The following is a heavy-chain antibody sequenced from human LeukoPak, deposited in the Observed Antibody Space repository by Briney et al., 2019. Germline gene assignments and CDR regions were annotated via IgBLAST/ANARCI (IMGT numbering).Heavy chain of an antibody. V-gene: IGHV3-30-3*01. CDR3: ARDGRLRGVIPYYYGMDV. CDR1: GFTFSSYA. J-gene: IGHJ6*02. CDR2: ISYDGGNK. D-gene: IGHD3-10*01. Sequence: GGSLRLSCAASGFTFSSYAMHWVRQAPGKGLEWVAVISYDGGNKYYADSVKGRFTISRDNSKNTLYLQMNSLRAEDTAVYYCARDGRLRGVIPYYYGMDVWGQGTTVTVSS.